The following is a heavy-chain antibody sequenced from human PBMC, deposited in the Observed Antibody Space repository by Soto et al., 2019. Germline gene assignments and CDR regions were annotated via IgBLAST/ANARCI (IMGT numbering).Heavy chain of an antibody. Sequence: PGGSLRLSCAASGFTFSSYAMSWVRQAPGKGLEWVSVISGSGGSAYYADSVKGRFTISRDNSKNTLYLQMNSLRAEDTAVDYCAKRGAGHYFDYWGQGTLVTVSS. V-gene: IGHV3-23*01. J-gene: IGHJ4*02. D-gene: IGHD6-19*01. CDR2: ISGSGGSA. CDR1: GFTFSSYA. CDR3: AKRGAGHYFDY.